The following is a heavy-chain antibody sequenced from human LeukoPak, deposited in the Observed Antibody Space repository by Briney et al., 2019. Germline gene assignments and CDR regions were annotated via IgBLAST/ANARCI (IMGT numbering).Heavy chain of an antibody. CDR1: GFTVSDNY. D-gene: IGHD3-10*01. Sequence: GGSLRLSCAASGFTVSDNYMSWVRQAPGKGLEWVSVIYTGGTTYYADSVKGRFTISRDNSENTLYLQMNSLRAEDTAVYYCARDYNYAFDNWGQGTLVTVSS. CDR3: ARDYNYAFDN. J-gene: IGHJ4*02. CDR2: IYTGGTT. V-gene: IGHV3-66*02.